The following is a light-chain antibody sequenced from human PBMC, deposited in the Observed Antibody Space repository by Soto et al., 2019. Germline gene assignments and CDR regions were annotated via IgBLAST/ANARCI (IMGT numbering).Light chain of an antibody. V-gene: IGKV3D-15*01. CDR3: QQYNNWPPIT. Sequence: ETVKTQSPATLSVSPGERATLSCRASQSVSSKLAWYQQKPGQAPRLLIYGASTRATGIPARFSGSGSGTEFTLSISSLQSEDSAVYYCQQYNNWPPITFGQGTRREI. J-gene: IGKJ5*01. CDR1: QSVSSK. CDR2: GAS.